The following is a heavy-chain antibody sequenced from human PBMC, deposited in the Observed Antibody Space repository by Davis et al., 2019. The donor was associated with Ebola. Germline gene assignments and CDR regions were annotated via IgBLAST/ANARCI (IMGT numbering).Heavy chain of an antibody. D-gene: IGHD3-9*01. CDR1: GDSVSSNSAA. Sequence: SETLSLTCAISGDSVSSNSAAWNWIRQSPSRGLEWLGRTYYRSKWYNDYAVSVKSRITINPDTSKNQFSLQLNSVTPEDTAVYYCARQVMLLRYFDWLVDPWGQGTLVTVSS. V-gene: IGHV6-1*01. CDR2: TYYRSKWYN. J-gene: IGHJ5*02. CDR3: ARQVMLLRYFDWLVDP.